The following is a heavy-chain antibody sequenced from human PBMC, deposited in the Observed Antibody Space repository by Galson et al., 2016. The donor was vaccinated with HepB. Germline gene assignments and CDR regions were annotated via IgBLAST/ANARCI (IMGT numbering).Heavy chain of an antibody. D-gene: IGHD3-9*01. Sequence: SVKVSCKASGGTFNNYTFTWVRQAPGQGLGWMGRIIPIVGRAEYAQNLQARITITADKSSSTTYMELRSLTSDDTALYYCAKAHFRMKDHLTGRQYYGLDVWGQGTTVTVSS. V-gene: IGHV1-69*02. J-gene: IGHJ6*02. CDR2: IIPIVGRA. CDR3: AKAHFRMKDHLTGRQYYGLDV. CDR1: GGTFNNYT.